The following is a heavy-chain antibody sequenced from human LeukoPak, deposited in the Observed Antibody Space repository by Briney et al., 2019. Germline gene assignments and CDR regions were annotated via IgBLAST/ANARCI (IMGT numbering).Heavy chain of an antibody. V-gene: IGHV3-23*01. CDR2: ISGSGGST. J-gene: IGHJ3*02. Sequence: GGSLRLSCAASGFTFSNYAMSWVRQAPGKGLEWVSAISGSGGSTYYADSVKGRFTISRDNSKNTLYLQMNSLRAEDTAVYYCARDWAEWKYCSGGSCYEHAFDIWGQGTMVTVSS. CDR1: GFTFSNYA. CDR3: ARDWAEWKYCSGGSCYEHAFDI. D-gene: IGHD2-15*01.